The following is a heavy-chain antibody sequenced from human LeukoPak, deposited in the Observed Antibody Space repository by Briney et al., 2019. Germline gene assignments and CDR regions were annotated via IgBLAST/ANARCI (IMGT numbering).Heavy chain of an antibody. CDR3: ARAYSSSWYYNWFDP. Sequence: PSETLSLTCTVSGYSISSGYYWGWIRQPPGKGLEWIGSIYHSGSTYYNPSLKSRVTISVDTSKNQFSLTLSSVTAADTAVYYCARAYSSSWYYNWFDPWGQGTLVTVSS. CDR1: GYSISSGYY. J-gene: IGHJ5*02. D-gene: IGHD6-13*01. CDR2: IYHSGST. V-gene: IGHV4-38-2*02.